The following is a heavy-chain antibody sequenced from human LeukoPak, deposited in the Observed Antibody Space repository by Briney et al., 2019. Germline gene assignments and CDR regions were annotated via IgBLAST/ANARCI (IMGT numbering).Heavy chain of an antibody. V-gene: IGHV3-53*01. Sequence: GGSLRLSCAASGFTVSSNYMSWVRQAPGKGLEWVSVIYSTGSTYYADSVKGRFTISRDNAKNTLYLQMNSLRAEDTAVYYCATLGGYDSSGYYYDYWGQGTLVTVSS. CDR3: ATLGGYDSSGYYYDY. CDR2: IYSTGST. CDR1: GFTVSSNY. J-gene: IGHJ4*02. D-gene: IGHD3-22*01.